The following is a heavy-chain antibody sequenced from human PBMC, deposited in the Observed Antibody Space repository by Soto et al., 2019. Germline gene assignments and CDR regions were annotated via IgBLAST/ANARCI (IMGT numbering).Heavy chain of an antibody. CDR1: GFTFSSYG. D-gene: IGHD6-19*01. J-gene: IGHJ4*02. CDR2: ISYDGSNK. Sequence: PGGSLRLSCAGSGFTFSSYGMHWVRQAPGKRLEWVAVISYDGSNKYYADSVKGRFTISRDNSKNTLYLQMNSLRAEDTAVYYCAKLPSASSIAVAGVAADYWGQGTLVTVSS. CDR3: AKLPSASSIAVAGVAADY. V-gene: IGHV3-30*18.